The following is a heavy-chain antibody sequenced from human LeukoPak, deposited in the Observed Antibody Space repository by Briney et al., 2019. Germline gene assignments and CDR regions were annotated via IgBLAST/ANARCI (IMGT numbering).Heavy chain of an antibody. Sequence: GASVKVSCKASGGTFSSYAISWVRQAPGQGLEWMGGIIPIFGTANYAQKFQGRVTITADESTSTAYMELSSLRSEDTAVYYCARDPRDGYNPWGQGTLVTVSS. CDR2: IIPIFGTA. D-gene: IGHD5-24*01. V-gene: IGHV1-69*13. J-gene: IGHJ5*02. CDR3: ARDPRDGYNP. CDR1: GGTFSSYA.